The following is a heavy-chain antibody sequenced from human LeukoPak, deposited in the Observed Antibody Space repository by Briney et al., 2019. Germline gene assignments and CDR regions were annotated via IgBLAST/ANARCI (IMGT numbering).Heavy chain of an antibody. Sequence: GGSLRLSCAASGFTFSSYSMNWVRQAPGKGLEWVSSISSSSSYIYYADSVKGRSTISRDNAKNSLYLQMNSLRAEDTAVYYCARDLSLRGVIIYFDYWGQGTLVTVSS. CDR3: ARDLSLRGVIIYFDY. CDR2: ISSSSSYI. J-gene: IGHJ4*02. CDR1: GFTFSSYS. V-gene: IGHV3-21*01. D-gene: IGHD3-10*01.